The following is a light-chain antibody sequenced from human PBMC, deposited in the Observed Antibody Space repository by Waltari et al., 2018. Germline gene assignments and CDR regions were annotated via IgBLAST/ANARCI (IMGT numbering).Light chain of an antibody. CDR2: TDN. Sequence: QSVLTQPPSASGTPGQTVTISCSGSSSNIGVNTVKWYQQLPGTAPKLLIYTDNLRPSGGPDRFSGSKSGTSASLAISGLQSEDEADYHCQTWDDSLNGVVFGGGTKLTVL. CDR3: QTWDDSLNGVV. CDR1: SSNIGVNT. J-gene: IGLJ2*01. V-gene: IGLV1-44*01.